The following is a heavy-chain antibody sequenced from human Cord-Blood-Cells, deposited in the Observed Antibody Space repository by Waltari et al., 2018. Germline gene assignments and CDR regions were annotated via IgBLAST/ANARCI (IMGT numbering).Heavy chain of an antibody. CDR3: ARDGGNSDY. CDR1: GFHSSSYS. V-gene: IGHV3-21*01. D-gene: IGHD2-21*02. J-gene: IGHJ4*02. CDR2: ISSSSSYI. Sequence: EVQLVESGGGLVKHGGSLRLSCAASGFHSSSYSMNWVRQAPGKGLEWVSSISSSSSYIYYADSVKGRFTISRDNAKNSLYLQMNSLRAEDTAVYYCARDGGNSDYWGQGTLVTVSS.